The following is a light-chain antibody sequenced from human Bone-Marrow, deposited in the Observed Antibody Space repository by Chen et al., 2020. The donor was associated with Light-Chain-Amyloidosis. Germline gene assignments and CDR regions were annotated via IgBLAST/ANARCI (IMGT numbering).Light chain of an antibody. CDR3: EQSYSTPT. J-gene: IGKJ4*01. V-gene: IGKV1-39*01. Sequence: DIKRTQSPSSLAESVGDRVTISCRASQGIIRYLNCYQQKPGEAPKLLIYAIFNLQSGVPARFSGSGSGTDFTLTISSLRPEDFATYFCEQSYSTPTFGGGTKVEIK. CDR1: QGIIRY. CDR2: AIF.